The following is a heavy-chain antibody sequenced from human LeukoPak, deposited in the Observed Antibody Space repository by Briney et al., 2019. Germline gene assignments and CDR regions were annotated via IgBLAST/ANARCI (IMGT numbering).Heavy chain of an antibody. J-gene: IGHJ3*02. V-gene: IGHV3-43*01. CDR2: ISSDGDDK. CDR3: TRDQDGFDI. CDR1: GFAFGDYT. Sequence: AGGSLRLSCAASGFAFGDYTMHWVRHAPGKGLEWVSLISSDGDDKYYGDSMKGRFSVSRDNSKSSLYLQFTSLRIEDTAFYYCTRDQDGFDIWGQGTLVTVSS.